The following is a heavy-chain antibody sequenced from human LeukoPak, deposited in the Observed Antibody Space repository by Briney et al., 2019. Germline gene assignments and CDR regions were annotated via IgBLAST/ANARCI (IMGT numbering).Heavy chain of an antibody. D-gene: IGHD3-16*02. Sequence: GRSLRLSCAASGFTFSTYAIHWVRQAPGKGLEWVAVIWYDGSEQYYADSVKGRFIISRDNSTSTSDLQMNSLRAEDTAVYYCAREGDSRWGELSPWGQGTLVTVSA. V-gene: IGHV3-33*01. J-gene: IGHJ1*01. CDR1: GFTFSTYA. CDR2: IWYDGSEQ. CDR3: AREGDSRWGELSP.